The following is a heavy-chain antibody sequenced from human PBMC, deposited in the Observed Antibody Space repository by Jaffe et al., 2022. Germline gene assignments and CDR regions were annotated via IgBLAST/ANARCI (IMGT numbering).Heavy chain of an antibody. CDR2: INHSGST. Sequence: QVQLQQWGAGLLKPSETLSLTCAVYGGSFSGYYWSWIRQPPGKGLEWIGEINHSGSTNYNPSLKSRVTISVDTSKNQFSLKLSSVTAADTAVYYCARMGSSWYDAFDIWGQGTMVTVSS. J-gene: IGHJ3*02. V-gene: IGHV4-34*01. D-gene: IGHD6-13*01. CDR1: GGSFSGYY. CDR3: ARMGSSWYDAFDI.